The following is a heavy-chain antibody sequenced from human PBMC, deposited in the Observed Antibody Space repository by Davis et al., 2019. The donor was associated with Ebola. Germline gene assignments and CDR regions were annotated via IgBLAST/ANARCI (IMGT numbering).Heavy chain of an antibody. J-gene: IGHJ6*02. Sequence: GGSLRLSCAASGFTFDDYAMHWVRQAPGKGLEWVSSISWNSDSIGYADSVKGRFTISRDNAKSSLYLQMNSLRAEDTAVYYCARRFQLTIFGVVTRSYGMDVWGQGTTVTVSS. CDR1: GFTFDDYA. V-gene: IGHV3-9*01. CDR3: ARRFQLTIFGVVTRSYGMDV. CDR2: ISWNSDSI. D-gene: IGHD3-3*01.